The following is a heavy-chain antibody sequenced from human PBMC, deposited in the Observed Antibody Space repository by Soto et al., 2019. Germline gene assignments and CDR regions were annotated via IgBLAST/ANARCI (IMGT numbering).Heavy chain of an antibody. CDR3: ARMPDTRGWPFEY. J-gene: IGHJ4*02. Sequence: QVQLQESGPGLVEPSETLSLTCLVSGGSVVWNWIRQSPGKGLEWIGYVHHLGYNRYNPSLKTQVAISLDTSKSQLSLRLSSVTAADTAMYYCARMPDTRGWPFEYWGQGILVTVSS. CDR2: VHHLGYN. D-gene: IGHD6-19*01. CDR1: GGSVV. V-gene: IGHV4-59*02.